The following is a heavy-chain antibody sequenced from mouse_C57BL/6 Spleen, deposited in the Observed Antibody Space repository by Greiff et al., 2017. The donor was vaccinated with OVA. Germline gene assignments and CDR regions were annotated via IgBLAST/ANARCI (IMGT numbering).Heavy chain of an antibody. CDR3: ARDYYGSGAY. CDR1: GYTFTSYW. D-gene: IGHD1-1*01. V-gene: IGHV1-64*01. Sequence: QVHVKQSGAELVKPGASVKLSCKASGYTFTSYWMHWVKQRPGQGLAWIGMIHPNSGSTNYNEKFKSKATLTVDKSSSTAYMQLSSLTSEDSAVYYCARDYYGSGAYWGQGTLVTVSA. J-gene: IGHJ3*01. CDR2: IHPNSGST.